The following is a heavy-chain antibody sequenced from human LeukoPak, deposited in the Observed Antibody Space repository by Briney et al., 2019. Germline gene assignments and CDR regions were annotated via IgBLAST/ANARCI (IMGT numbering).Heavy chain of an antibody. CDR2: IYYSGST. D-gene: IGHD1-26*01. V-gene: IGHV4-59*12. Sequence: SETLSLTCTVSGGSISSYYWSWIRQPPGKGLEWIGYIYYSGSTNYNPSLKSRVTISVDTSKNQFSLKLGSVTAADTAVYYCARVGRGAAFYDYWGQGTLVTVSS. CDR1: GGSISSYY. CDR3: ARVGRGAAFYDY. J-gene: IGHJ4*02.